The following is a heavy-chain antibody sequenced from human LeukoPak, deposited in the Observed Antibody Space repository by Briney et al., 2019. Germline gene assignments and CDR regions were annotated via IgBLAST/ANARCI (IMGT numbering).Heavy chain of an antibody. D-gene: IGHD3-16*02. CDR2: INPHSGGT. Sequence: ASVKVSCKASGYTFTAYYMHWVRQAPGQGLEWMGWINPHSGGTNYAQNFQGRVTMTRDTSISTAYMELSRLRSDDTAVYYCAKLGSMITFGGVIGHDYWGQGTLVTVSS. V-gene: IGHV1-2*02. J-gene: IGHJ4*02. CDR1: GYTFTAYY. CDR3: AKLGSMITFGGVIGHDY.